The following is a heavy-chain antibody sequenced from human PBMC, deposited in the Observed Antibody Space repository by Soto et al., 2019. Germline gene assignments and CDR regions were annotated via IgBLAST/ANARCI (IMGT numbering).Heavy chain of an antibody. Sequence: ASVKVSCKASGYTFTHYYMHWVRQAPGQGLEWMGIINPNGGSTTYAQRFRAGFTMTRDTSTSTVYMELSSLRSEDSAVYYCATSVNSAMAFDFWGQGTPVTVSS. CDR1: GYTFTHYY. V-gene: IGHV1-46*01. D-gene: IGHD5-18*01. CDR3: ATSVNSAMAFDF. CDR2: INPNGGST. J-gene: IGHJ4*02.